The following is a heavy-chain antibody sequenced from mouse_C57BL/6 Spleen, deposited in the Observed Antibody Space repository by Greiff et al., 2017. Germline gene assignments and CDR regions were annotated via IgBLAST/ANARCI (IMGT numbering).Heavy chain of an antibody. Sequence: VQLQQSGPELVKPGASVKISCKASGYAFSSSWMNWVKQRPGKGLEWIGRIYPGDGDTNYNGKFKGKATLTADKSSSTAYMQLSSLTSEDSAVYFCARGGYDYDEEFAYWGQGTLVTVSA. J-gene: IGHJ3*01. CDR1: GYAFSSSW. CDR2: IYPGDGDT. V-gene: IGHV1-82*01. CDR3: ARGGYDYDEEFAY. D-gene: IGHD2-4*01.